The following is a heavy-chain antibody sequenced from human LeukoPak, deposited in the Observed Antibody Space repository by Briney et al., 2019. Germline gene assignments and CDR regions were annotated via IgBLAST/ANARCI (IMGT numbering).Heavy chain of an antibody. CDR1: GGSISCGDYY. Sequence: SETLSLTCTVSGGSISCGDYYWSWIRQPPGKGLEWIGYIYYSGSTYYNPSLKSRVTISVDTSKNQFSLKLSSVTAADTAVYYCARGGIVVVDYWGQGTLVTVSS. D-gene: IGHD3-22*01. CDR3: ARGGIVVVDY. J-gene: IGHJ4*02. V-gene: IGHV4-30-4*01. CDR2: IYYSGST.